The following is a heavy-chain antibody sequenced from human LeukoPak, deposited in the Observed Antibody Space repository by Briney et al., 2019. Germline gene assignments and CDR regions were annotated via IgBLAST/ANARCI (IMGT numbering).Heavy chain of an antibody. D-gene: IGHD3-22*01. CDR3: AREDSSGYYYDF. Sequence: ASVKVSCKASGGTFSSNAISWVRQAPGQGLEWMGGTIPIFGTTNYAQKFQGRVTITADESMNTAYMELSSLRPEDTAVYFCAREDSSGYYYDFWGQGTLVTVSS. CDR2: TIPIFGTT. J-gene: IGHJ4*02. CDR1: GGTFSSNA. V-gene: IGHV1-69*01.